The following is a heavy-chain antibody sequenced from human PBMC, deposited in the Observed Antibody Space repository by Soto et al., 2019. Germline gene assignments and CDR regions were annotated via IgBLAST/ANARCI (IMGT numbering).Heavy chain of an antibody. CDR2: ISAFNGNT. V-gene: IGHV1-18*01. CDR3: ARAVSHFYHYYYMDV. Sequence: ASVKVSCKASGHTFTTYDISWVRQAPGQGLEWMGWISAFNGNTNYAQKLQGRVTMTTDTSTSTAYMELRSLRSDDTAVYYCARAVSHFYHYYYMDVWGKGTTVTVSS. D-gene: IGHD2-8*01. J-gene: IGHJ6*03. CDR1: GHTFTTYD.